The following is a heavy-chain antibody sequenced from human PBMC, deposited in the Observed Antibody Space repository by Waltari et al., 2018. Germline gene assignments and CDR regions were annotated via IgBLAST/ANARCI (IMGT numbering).Heavy chain of an antibody. V-gene: IGHV2-5*01. D-gene: IGHD3-3*01. CDR1: GFSLSTSGVG. Sequence: QLTLKESGPTLVKPTQTLTLTCTFSGFSLSTSGVGVGWIRQPPGKALEWLALIYWNDDKRYSPSLKSRLTITKDTSKNQVVLTMTNMDPVDTATYYCAHRPGRITIFGVVPAVGPYYFDYWGQGTLVTVSS. CDR3: AHRPGRITIFGVVPAVGPYYFDY. J-gene: IGHJ4*02. CDR2: IYWNDDK.